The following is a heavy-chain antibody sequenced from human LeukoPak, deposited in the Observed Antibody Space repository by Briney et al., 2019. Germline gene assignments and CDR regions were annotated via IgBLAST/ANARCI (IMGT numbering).Heavy chain of an antibody. Sequence: ASVKVSCKVAGYSLTKFSMHWVRQAPGEGLEWMGGFDPEDGETIYAQKFQGRVTMTEDTSTNTAYMELSSLRSEDTAVYYCASGGLLLRYFDYWGQGTLVTVSS. D-gene: IGHD3-16*01. CDR2: FDPEDGET. V-gene: IGHV1-24*01. J-gene: IGHJ4*02. CDR3: ASGGLLLRYFDY. CDR1: GYSLTKFS.